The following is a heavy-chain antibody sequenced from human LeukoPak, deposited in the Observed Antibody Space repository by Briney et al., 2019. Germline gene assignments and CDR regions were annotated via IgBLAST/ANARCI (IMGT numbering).Heavy chain of an antibody. D-gene: IGHD5-18*01. CDR1: GFTFSSYS. CDR3: ARGRTPYVDTAMVTAD. CDR2: ISSSSSYI. J-gene: IGHJ4*02. V-gene: IGHV3-21*01. Sequence: PGGSLRLSCAASGFTFSSYSMNWVRQAPGKGLEWVSSISSSSSYIYYADSVKGRFTISRDNAKNSLYLQMNSLRAEDTAVYYCARGRTPYVDTAMVTADWGQGTLVTVSS.